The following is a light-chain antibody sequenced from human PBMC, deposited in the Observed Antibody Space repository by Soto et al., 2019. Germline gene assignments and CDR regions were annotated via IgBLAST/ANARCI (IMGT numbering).Light chain of an antibody. CDR3: ASWDVSLNGLYV. CDR2: NNN. Sequence: QSVLTQPPSVSGTPGQRVTISCSGSSSNIGSGTVNWYQQLPGTAPELLIYNNNQWPSGVPDRFSGSKSGTSASLAISGLQSEDEADYYCASWDVSLNGLYVFGTGTKVTVL. CDR1: SSNIGSGT. J-gene: IGLJ1*01. V-gene: IGLV1-44*01.